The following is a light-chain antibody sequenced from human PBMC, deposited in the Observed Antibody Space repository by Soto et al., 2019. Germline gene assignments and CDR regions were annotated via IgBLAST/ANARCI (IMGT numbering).Light chain of an antibody. Sequence: DIQMTQSPSSLSASIGDRVTITCRASQSISSYLNLYQQKPGKAPKLLIYAASSLQSGVPSRFSGSGSGTDFTLSISSLQPEDFATYYCQQTYITPQTFGQGTKVEIK. CDR1: QSISSY. CDR2: AAS. V-gene: IGKV1-39*01. CDR3: QQTYITPQT. J-gene: IGKJ1*01.